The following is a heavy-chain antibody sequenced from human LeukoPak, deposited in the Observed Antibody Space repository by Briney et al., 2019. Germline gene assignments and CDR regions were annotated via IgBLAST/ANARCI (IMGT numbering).Heavy chain of an antibody. V-gene: IGHV1-2*02. CDR2: INPYSDAL. Sequence: ASVTVSCKPSGYSFIHFYLNWVRQAPGQGLEWMGWINPYSDALIYAEKFQDRVTMTWDTSTATAYMELTRLTSDDTAVYYCATATVTHTRDPWGQGALVTVSS. D-gene: IGHD1-1*01. J-gene: IGHJ5*02. CDR1: GYSFIHFY. CDR3: ATATVTHTRDP.